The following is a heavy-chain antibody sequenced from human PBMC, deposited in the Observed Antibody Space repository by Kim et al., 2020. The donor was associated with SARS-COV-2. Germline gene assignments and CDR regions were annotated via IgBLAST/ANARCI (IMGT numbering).Heavy chain of an antibody. Sequence: GESLKISCKGSGYSFTSYWIGWVRQMPGKGLEWMGIIYPGDSDTRYSPSFQGQVTISADKSISTAYLQWSSLKASDTAMYYCARHSYGSGSYLAYYYYGMDVWGQGTTVTVSS. J-gene: IGHJ6*02. CDR1: GYSFTSYW. CDR2: IYPGDSDT. CDR3: ARHSYGSGSYLAYYYYGMDV. D-gene: IGHD3-10*01. V-gene: IGHV5-51*01.